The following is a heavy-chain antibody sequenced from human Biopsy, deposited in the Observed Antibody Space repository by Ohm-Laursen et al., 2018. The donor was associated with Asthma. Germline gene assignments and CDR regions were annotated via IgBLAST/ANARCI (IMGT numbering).Heavy chain of an antibody. CDR1: GYTFINYA. CDR3: ARTVDYTQYYGIDV. D-gene: IGHD4-23*01. J-gene: IGHJ6*02. V-gene: IGHV1-3*01. Sequence: PSVKASCKASGYTFINYAIHWVRQAPGQRLEWMGWINAGNGNTKYSQKFQGRVTISRDTSASTAYMDLSSLRSEDTAVYYCARTVDYTQYYGIDVWGQGTTVTVS. CDR2: INAGNGNT.